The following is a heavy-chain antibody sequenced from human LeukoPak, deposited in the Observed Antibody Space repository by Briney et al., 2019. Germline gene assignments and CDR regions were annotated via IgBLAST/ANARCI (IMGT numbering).Heavy chain of an antibody. V-gene: IGHV3-7*01. D-gene: IGHD4-17*01. Sequence: GGSLRLSCAASGFTFSSYAMNWVRQAPGKGLEWVANIKQDGSEKYYVDSVKGRFTISRDNAKNSLYLQMNSLRAEDTAVYYCARDRNGDYPDYYYYMDVWGKGTTVTVSS. J-gene: IGHJ6*03. CDR1: GFTFSSYA. CDR3: ARDRNGDYPDYYYYMDV. CDR2: IKQDGSEK.